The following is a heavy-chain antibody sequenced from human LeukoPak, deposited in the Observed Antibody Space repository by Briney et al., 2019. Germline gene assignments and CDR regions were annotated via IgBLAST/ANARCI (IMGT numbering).Heavy chain of an antibody. CDR1: GFTFSSYG. V-gene: IGHV3-30*02. Sequence: GGSLRLSCAASGFTFSSYGMHWVRQAPGKGLEWVAFIRYDGSNKYYADSVKGRFTISRDNSKNTLYLQMNSLRAEDTAVYYCARDAEDTAMANYYFDYWGQGTLVTVSS. CDR2: IRYDGSNK. J-gene: IGHJ4*02. D-gene: IGHD5-18*01. CDR3: ARDAEDTAMANYYFDY.